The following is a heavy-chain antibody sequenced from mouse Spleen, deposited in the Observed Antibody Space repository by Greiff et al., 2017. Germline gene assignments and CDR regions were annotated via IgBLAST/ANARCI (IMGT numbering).Heavy chain of an antibody. J-gene: IGHJ2*01. CDR1: GYTFTSYW. V-gene: IGHV1-53*01. CDR3: ARGDGNYEGFDY. CDR2: INPSNGGT. Sequence: QVQLQQPGAELVMPGASVKLSCKASGYTFTSYWMHWVKQRPGQGLEWIGNINPSNGGTNYNEKFKSKATLTVDKSSSTAYMQLSSLTSEDSAVYYCARGDGNYEGFDYWGQGTTLTVSS. D-gene: IGHD2-1*01.